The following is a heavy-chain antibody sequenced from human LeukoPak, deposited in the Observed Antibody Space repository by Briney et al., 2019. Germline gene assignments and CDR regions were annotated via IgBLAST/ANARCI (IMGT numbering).Heavy chain of an antibody. V-gene: IGHV3-48*01. CDR1: GFTFSSSS. Sequence: AGGSLRLSCAASGFTFSSSSMNWVRQAPGKGLEWVSYITASSSTEYYADSVKGRFTTSRDNSKNTLYLQMNSLRAEDTAVYYCAKDPKWIRLWRLFDPWGQGTLVTVSS. CDR2: ITASSSTE. D-gene: IGHD5-18*01. CDR3: AKDPKWIRLWRLFDP. J-gene: IGHJ5*02.